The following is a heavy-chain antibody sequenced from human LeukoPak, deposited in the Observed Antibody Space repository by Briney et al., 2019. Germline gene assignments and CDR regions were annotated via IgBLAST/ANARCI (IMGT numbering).Heavy chain of an antibody. Sequence: GGSLRLSCAASGFTFSSCSMNWVRQAPGKGLEWVSSISSSSSYIYYADSVKGRFTISRDNAKNSLYLQMNSLRAEDTAVYYCARDAPHYYDSSGHVNDAFDIWGQGTMVTVSS. CDR1: GFTFSSCS. CDR3: ARDAPHYYDSSGHVNDAFDI. CDR2: ISSSSSYI. D-gene: IGHD3-22*01. V-gene: IGHV3-21*01. J-gene: IGHJ3*02.